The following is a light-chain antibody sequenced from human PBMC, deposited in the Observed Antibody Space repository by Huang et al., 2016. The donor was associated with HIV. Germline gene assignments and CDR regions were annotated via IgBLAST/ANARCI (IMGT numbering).Light chain of an antibody. Sequence: EIVMTQSPVTLSVSPGESATLSCRASQNVSTNLAWYQHKPGRAPRLLIYGASTRATRVPARVSASGSGTEFTLTVGGLRSDDFAVYYCQHYDNWAPATFGQGTKLEFK. V-gene: IGKV3-15*01. CDR2: GAS. CDR1: QNVSTN. CDR3: QHYDNWAPAT. J-gene: IGKJ1*01.